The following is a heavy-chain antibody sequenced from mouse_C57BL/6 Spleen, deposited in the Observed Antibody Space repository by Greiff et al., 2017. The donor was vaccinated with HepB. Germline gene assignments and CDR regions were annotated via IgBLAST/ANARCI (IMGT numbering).Heavy chain of an antibody. CDR1: GFTFSSYA. D-gene: IGHD1-1*01. CDR2: ISSGGDYI. Sequence: EVMLVESGEGLVKPGGSLKLSCAASGFTFSSYAMSWVRQTPEKRLEWVAYISSGGDYIYYADTVKGRFTISRDNARNTLYLQMSSLKSEDTAMYYCTKNYGPYYAMDYWGQGTSVTVSS. V-gene: IGHV5-9-1*02. J-gene: IGHJ4*01. CDR3: TKNYGPYYAMDY.